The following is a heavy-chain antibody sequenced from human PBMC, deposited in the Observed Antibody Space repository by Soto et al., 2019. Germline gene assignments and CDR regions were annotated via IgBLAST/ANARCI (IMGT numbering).Heavy chain of an antibody. CDR3: ATNWGGGLHSEGYNWLDP. CDR2: ISPIFGTT. J-gene: IGHJ5*02. V-gene: IGHV1-69*01. D-gene: IGHD7-27*01. Sequence: QVQLVQSGAEVKKPGSSVKISCWASGGTFSAYTLSWVRQAPGQGLEWLGGISPIFGTTKYAQKFQGRVTFTADESAGTAYLELRSLRSDDTAVYYCATNWGGGLHSEGYNWLDPWGQGTRVTVSS. CDR1: GGTFSAYT.